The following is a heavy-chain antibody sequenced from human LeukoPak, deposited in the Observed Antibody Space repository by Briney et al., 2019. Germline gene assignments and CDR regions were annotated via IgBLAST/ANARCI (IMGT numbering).Heavy chain of an antibody. Sequence: SETLSLTCTVSGGSISSYYWSWIRQPPGKGLEWIGYIYYSGSINYNPSLKSRVTISVDTSKNQFFLKLRFVTAADTAVYYCARDPGDYYYGMDVWGQGTTVTVSS. V-gene: IGHV4-59*12. D-gene: IGHD3-10*01. CDR1: GGSISSYY. CDR3: ARDPGDYYYGMDV. J-gene: IGHJ6*02. CDR2: IYYSGSI.